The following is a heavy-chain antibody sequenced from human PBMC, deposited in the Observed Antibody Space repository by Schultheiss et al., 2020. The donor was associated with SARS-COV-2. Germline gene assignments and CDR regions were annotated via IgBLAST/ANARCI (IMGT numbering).Heavy chain of an antibody. CDR2: IYHSGST. CDR1: GGSISNRNW. V-gene: IGHV4-4*02. D-gene: IGHD2-21*01. CDR3: ARDCGSVACPYGMDL. J-gene: IGHJ6*02. Sequence: SQTLSLTCTVSGGSISNRNWWTWVRQPPGKGLEWIGEIYHSGSTNYNPSLKSRVTISVDTSKNQFSLKLSSVTAADTAVYYCARDCGSVACPYGMDLWGQGTTVTVSS.